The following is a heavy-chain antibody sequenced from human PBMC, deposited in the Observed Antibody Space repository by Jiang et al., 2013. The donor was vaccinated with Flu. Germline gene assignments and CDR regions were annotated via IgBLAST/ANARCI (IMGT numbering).Heavy chain of an antibody. CDR3: ARIRRDIVVVPTADDAFDI. V-gene: IGHV5-10-1*01. J-gene: IGHJ3*02. Sequence: SXKGSAYRFTSYWINWVRQMPGKGLEWMGRIDPSDSYTDYSPSFQGHVTISTDKSISTAYLQWSSLKASDTAMYYCARIRRDIVVVPTADDAFDIWGQGTMATVSS. CDR1: AYRFTSYW. CDR2: IDPSDSYT. D-gene: IGHD2-2*01.